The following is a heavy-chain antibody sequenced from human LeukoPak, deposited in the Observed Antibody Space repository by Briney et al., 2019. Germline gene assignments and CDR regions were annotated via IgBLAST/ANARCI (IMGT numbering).Heavy chain of an antibody. D-gene: IGHD6-13*01. J-gene: IGHJ4*02. CDR1: GGSFSGYY. V-gene: IGHV4-34*01. CDR2: INHSGGT. Sequence: SETLSLTCAAYGGSFSGYYWSWIRQPPGKGLEWIGEINHSGGTNYNPSLKSRVTISVDTSKNQFSLKLSSVTAADTAVYYCARTIAAHDYWGQGTPVTVSS. CDR3: ARTIAAHDY.